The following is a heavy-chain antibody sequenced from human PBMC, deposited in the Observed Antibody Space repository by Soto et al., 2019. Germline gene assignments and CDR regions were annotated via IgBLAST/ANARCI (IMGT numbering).Heavy chain of an antibody. CDR3: AREAIAAAAPPYYDF. CDR1: GFTISNYV. CDR2: ILYDGSNK. Sequence: GGSLRLSSAASGFTISNYVMHWVRQAPGKGLDWVAVILYDGSNKYYADSVKGRSTISRDNTNKPLYVQMNRLRVEDTAVYYWAREAIAAAAPPYYDFWGQGTPVTVSS. V-gene: IGHV3-30-3*01. J-gene: IGHJ4*03. D-gene: IGHD6-13*01.